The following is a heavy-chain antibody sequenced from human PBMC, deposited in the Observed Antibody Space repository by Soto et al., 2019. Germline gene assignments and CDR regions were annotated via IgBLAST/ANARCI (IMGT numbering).Heavy chain of an antibody. CDR3: TTPYYYDTSGFHYGDY. D-gene: IGHD3-22*01. J-gene: IGHJ4*02. Sequence: VGSLRLSCAASGFTFSSAWMSWVRQAPGKGLEWVGRIKTKNNSGAIDYGAPVQGRFTISRDDLEDTLYLQMRSLKIDDTAVYYCTTPYYYDTSGFHYGDYWGQGTLVTVSS. CDR2: IKTKNNSGAI. V-gene: IGHV3-15*01. CDR1: GFTFSSAW.